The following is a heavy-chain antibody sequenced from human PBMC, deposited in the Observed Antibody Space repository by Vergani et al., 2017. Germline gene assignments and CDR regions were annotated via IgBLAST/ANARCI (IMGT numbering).Heavy chain of an antibody. CDR1: GFSFRTFS. CDR2: ISPDGRTT. D-gene: IGHD5-18*01. CDR3: AKAETALITDYYYGMDV. Sequence: DVDLVESGGGFVQPGGSRRLSCAASGFSFRTFSMFWVRQPPGKGLAWVSKISPDGRTTEYADSVRGRFTISRDNANSMLYLQMSSLRAEDTGVYYCAKAETALITDYYYGMDVWGQGTTVIVS. J-gene: IGHJ6*02. V-gene: IGHV3-74*03.